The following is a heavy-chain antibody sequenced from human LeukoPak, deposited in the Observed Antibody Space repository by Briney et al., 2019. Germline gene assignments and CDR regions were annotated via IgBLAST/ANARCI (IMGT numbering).Heavy chain of an antibody. CDR1: GFTFSDYY. CDR3: ARDGNWNDVVWFDP. Sequence: GGSLRLSCAASGFTFSDYYMSWIRQAPGKGLEWVSYISSSGSTIYYADSVKGRFTISRDNAKNSLYLQMNSLRAEDTAVYYCARDGNWNDVVWFDPWGQGTLVTVSS. CDR2: ISSSGSTI. D-gene: IGHD1-1*01. J-gene: IGHJ5*02. V-gene: IGHV3-11*01.